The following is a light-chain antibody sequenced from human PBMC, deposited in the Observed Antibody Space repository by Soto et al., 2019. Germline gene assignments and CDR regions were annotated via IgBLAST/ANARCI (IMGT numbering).Light chain of an antibody. J-gene: IGKJ4*01. CDR1: QSVSST. CDR2: GAS. CDR3: QQYNNWPVT. Sequence: EIVLTQSPGTLSLSPGERATLSCRASQSVSSTLAWYQQKPGQAPRLLIYGASTRATGIPARFSGSGSGTDFTLTISSLQSEDFAVYYCQQYNNWPVTFGGGTKVDIK. V-gene: IGKV3-15*01.